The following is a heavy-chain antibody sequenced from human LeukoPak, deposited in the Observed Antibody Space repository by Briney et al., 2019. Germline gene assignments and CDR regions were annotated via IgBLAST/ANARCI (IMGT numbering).Heavy chain of an antibody. CDR2: INPSGGST. J-gene: IGHJ4*02. D-gene: IGHD6-19*01. CDR1: GYTFTSYY. CDR3: ARVAVEQWLVQGYFDY. Sequence: ASVKVSCKASGYTFTSYYMHWVRQAPGQGLEWMGIINPSGGSTSYAQKFQGRVTMTRDTSTSTVYMELSSVTAADTAVYYCARVAVEQWLVQGYFDYWGQGTLVTVSS. V-gene: IGHV1-46*01.